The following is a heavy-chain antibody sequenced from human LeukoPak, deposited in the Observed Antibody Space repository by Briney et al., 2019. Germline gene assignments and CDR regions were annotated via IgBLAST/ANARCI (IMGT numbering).Heavy chain of an antibody. J-gene: IGHJ4*02. CDR1: GFTFGDYA. CDR2: IRNNAYGGTT. Sequence: PGGSLRLSCTTSGFTFGDYAMSWFRQAPGKGLEWVGFIRNNAYGGTTEHAASVRGRFSISRDDSKSIAYLQMNSLKTKDTAVYYCARGLGYYYGSVGDYWGQGTLVTVSS. D-gene: IGHD3-10*01. CDR3: ARGLGYYYGSVGDY. V-gene: IGHV3-49*03.